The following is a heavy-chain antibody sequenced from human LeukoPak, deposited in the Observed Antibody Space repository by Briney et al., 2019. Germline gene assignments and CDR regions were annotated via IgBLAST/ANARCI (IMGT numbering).Heavy chain of an antibody. D-gene: IGHD2-15*01. CDR3: ARVGGRGSLIMRAFDI. V-gene: IGHV4-59*11. Sequence: SETLSLTCTVSGGSISSHYWSWIRQPPGKGLEWIGYIYYSGSTNYNPSLKSRVTISVDTSKNQFSLKLSSVTAADTAVYYCARVGGRGSLIMRAFDIWGQGTMVTVSS. J-gene: IGHJ3*02. CDR2: IYYSGST. CDR1: GGSISSHY.